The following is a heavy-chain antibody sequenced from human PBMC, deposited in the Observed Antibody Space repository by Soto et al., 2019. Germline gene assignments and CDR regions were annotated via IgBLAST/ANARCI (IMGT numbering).Heavy chain of an antibody. CDR2: IYHSGST. V-gene: IGHV4-30-2*02. CDR3: ARLRSKWLLAGYYYGMDV. D-gene: IGHD3-22*01. J-gene: IGHJ6*02. CDR1: GGSISSGGYS. Sequence: PSETLSLTCAVSGGSISSGGYSWSWIRQPPGKGLEWIGYIYHSGSTYYNPSLKSRVTISVDRSKNQFSLKLSSVTAADTAVYYCARLRSKWLLAGYYYGMDVWGQGTTVTVSS.